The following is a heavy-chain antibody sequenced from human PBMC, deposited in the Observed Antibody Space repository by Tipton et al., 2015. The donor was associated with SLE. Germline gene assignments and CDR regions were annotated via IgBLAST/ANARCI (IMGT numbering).Heavy chain of an antibody. Sequence: TLSLTCTVSGGSINSYYWSWIRQPPGKGLEWIGYIYYRGNTIYNPSLKSRVTISVDTSKNQFSLKLNSVTAADTAVYYCAGDYDSGSYRFDFWGQGTLVTVSS. CDR2: IYYRGNT. D-gene: IGHD3-10*01. V-gene: IGHV4-59*01. J-gene: IGHJ4*02. CDR3: AGDYDSGSYRFDF. CDR1: GGSINSYY.